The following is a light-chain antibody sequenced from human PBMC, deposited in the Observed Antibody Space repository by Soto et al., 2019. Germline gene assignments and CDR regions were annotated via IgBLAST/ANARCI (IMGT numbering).Light chain of an antibody. J-gene: IGKJ1*01. CDR1: QSISSW. CDR3: LQHNSYPWT. CDR2: KAS. V-gene: IGKV1-5*03. Sequence: DIHITQSPSTLSASVGDIVTITCRASQSISSWLAWYQQKPGKAPKLLIYKASTLKSGVPSRFSGSGSGTEFTLTISSLQPEDFATYYCLQHNSYPWTFGQGTKVDIK.